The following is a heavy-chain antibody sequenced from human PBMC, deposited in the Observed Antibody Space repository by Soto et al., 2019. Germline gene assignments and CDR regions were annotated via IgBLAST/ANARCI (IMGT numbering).Heavy chain of an antibody. V-gene: IGHV3-23*01. CDR3: AKSYSSNWYDYFDS. J-gene: IGHJ4*02. CDR1: GFTFSTYA. CDR2: MSDSGRST. Sequence: GSLRLSCAASGFTFSTYATSWVRQAPGKGLEWVSSMSDSGRSTYYADSVKGRFTISRDNSKNTLYLQMNSLRAEDTALYYCAKSYSSNWYDYFDSWGQGTLVTVSS. D-gene: IGHD6-13*01.